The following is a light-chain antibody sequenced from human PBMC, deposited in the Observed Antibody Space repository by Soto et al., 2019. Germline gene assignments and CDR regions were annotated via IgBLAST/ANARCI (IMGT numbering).Light chain of an antibody. CDR1: SAKIGSGT. CDR3: ASWDDSLNGLYV. CDR2: NNN. Sequence: QAVLTQPPSVSVTPGQRVTISCSGSSAKIGSGTVNWCQQLPGTAPKLLIYNNNQWPSGVPDRFSGSKSGTSGSLAISGLQSEDEADYYCASWDDSLNGLYVFGTGTKVTVL. J-gene: IGLJ1*01. V-gene: IGLV1-44*01.